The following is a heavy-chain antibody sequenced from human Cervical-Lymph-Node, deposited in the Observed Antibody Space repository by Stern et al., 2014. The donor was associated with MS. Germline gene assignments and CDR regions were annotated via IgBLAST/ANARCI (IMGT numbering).Heavy chain of an antibody. J-gene: IGHJ4*02. CDR3: ARASVSVGGFDY. Sequence: VQLVESGAEVKKPGSSVKVSCKASGGTFSSDAINWVRQAPGQGLEWMGGIIPIFGTSNYAQKFQGRVTIIADISTSTAFMELTSLRSEDTAVYYCARASVSVGGFDYWGQGTLVTVSS. CDR2: IIPIFGTS. CDR1: GGTFSSDA. D-gene: IGHD1-26*01. V-gene: IGHV1-69*06.